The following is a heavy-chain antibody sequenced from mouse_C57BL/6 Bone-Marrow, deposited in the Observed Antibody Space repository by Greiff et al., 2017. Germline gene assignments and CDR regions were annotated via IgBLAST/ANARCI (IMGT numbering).Heavy chain of an antibody. Sequence: QVQLQQSGPELVKPGASVKISCKASGYAFSSSWLNWVKQRPGKGLEWIGRIYPGDGDTNDNGKFKGKATLTADKSSSTAYMQLSSLTSEDSAVYFCARKDGYYWYFDVWGTGTTVTVSS. V-gene: IGHV1-82*01. J-gene: IGHJ1*03. D-gene: IGHD2-3*01. CDR3: ARKDGYYWYFDV. CDR1: GYAFSSSW. CDR2: IYPGDGDT.